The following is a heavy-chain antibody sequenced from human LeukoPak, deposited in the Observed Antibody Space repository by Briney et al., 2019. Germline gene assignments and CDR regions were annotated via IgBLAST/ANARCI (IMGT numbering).Heavy chain of an antibody. Sequence: GESLKISCKGSGYSFTSYWIGWVRQMSGRGLEWMGIIYPGDSDTRYSPSFQGQVTISADKSISTAYLQWSSLKASDTAMYYCARPYCSGGSCYRDAFDIWGQGTMVTVSS. CDR1: GYSFTSYW. D-gene: IGHD2-15*01. CDR3: ARPYCSGGSCYRDAFDI. CDR2: IYPGDSDT. V-gene: IGHV5-51*01. J-gene: IGHJ3*02.